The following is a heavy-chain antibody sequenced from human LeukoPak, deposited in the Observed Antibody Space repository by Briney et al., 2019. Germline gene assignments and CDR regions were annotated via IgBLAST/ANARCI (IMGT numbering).Heavy chain of an antibody. CDR3: ARDFRTYGDYVYFDN. Sequence: SETLSLTCAVYGGSFSGYYWSWIRQPPGKGLEWIGSIYYSGSTTYNPSLKSRVTISVDTSKNQFSLKLSSVTAADTAVYYCARDFRTYGDYVYFDNWGQGTLVTVSS. D-gene: IGHD4-17*01. CDR1: GGSFSGYY. V-gene: IGHV4-34*01. CDR2: IYYSGST. J-gene: IGHJ4*02.